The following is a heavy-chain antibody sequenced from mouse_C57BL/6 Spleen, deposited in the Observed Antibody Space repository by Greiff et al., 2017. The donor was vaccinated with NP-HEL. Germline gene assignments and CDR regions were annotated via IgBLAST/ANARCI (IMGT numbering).Heavy chain of an antibody. CDR3: ARRLPYYFDY. CDR2: IDPSDSYT. Sequence: QVQLQQSGAELVKPGASVKLSCKASGYTFTSYWMQRVKQRPGQGLEWIGEIDPSDSYTNYNQKFKGKATLTVDTSSSTAYMQLSSLTSEDSAVYYCARRLPYYFDYWGQGTTLTVSS. CDR1: GYTFTSYW. J-gene: IGHJ2*01. V-gene: IGHV1-50*01.